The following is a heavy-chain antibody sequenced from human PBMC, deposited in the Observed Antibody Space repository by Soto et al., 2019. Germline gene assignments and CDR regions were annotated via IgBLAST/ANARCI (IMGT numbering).Heavy chain of an antibody. J-gene: IGHJ4*02. CDR1: GASLLSSC. D-gene: IGHD1-26*01. CDR3: AKGWDVKYFDK. V-gene: IGHV4-4*07. Sequence: SETLSLTCSVSGASLLSSCWSWVRQPAGKGLEWIGHIFSSGRTSYNPSLKSRLTMSIDTSKNLFSLNLSSVTAADTAVYYCAKGWDVKYFDKWGQGTLVTVSS. CDR2: IFSSGRT.